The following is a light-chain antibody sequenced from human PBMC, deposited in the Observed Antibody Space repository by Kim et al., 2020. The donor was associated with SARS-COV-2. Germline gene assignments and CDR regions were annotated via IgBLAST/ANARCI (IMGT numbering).Light chain of an antibody. CDR3: QQYGSSPWT. CDR2: GAS. CDR1: QSVSSGY. Sequence: EIVLTQSPGTLSLSPGERATLSCRASQSVSSGYLAWYQQKPGQAPRLLIYGASSGATGIPDRFSGSGSATDFTLTISRLEPEDCAVYYCQQYGSSPWTFGHGTKVDIK. V-gene: IGKV3-20*01. J-gene: IGKJ1*01.